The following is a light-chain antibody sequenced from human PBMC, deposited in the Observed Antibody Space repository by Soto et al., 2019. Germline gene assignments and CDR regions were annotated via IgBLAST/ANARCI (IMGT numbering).Light chain of an antibody. J-gene: IGKJ1*01. CDR2: AAS. Sequence: DIQMTQSPSSLSASVGERVSITCRASQSISNYLNWYQQKPGKAPKVLIYAASSLQSGVPSRFSGSGSGTDFTLTISSLQPEDFATYYCHQSYNTPRTFGQGTKVEIK. V-gene: IGKV1-39*01. CDR1: QSISNY. CDR3: HQSYNTPRT.